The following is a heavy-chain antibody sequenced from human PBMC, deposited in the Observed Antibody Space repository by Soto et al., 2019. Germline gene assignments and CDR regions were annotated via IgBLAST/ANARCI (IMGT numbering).Heavy chain of an antibody. Sequence: SGGSLRLSCSATGFTFNNYAFTWVRRAAGKGLEWVAAISDAGERTNYADSVRGRSTVSRDNSKNTLYLQLNSLRAEDTAVYYCAKDYSSVWSRGIDFWGQGPLVTVSS. J-gene: IGHJ4*02. CDR1: GFTFNNYA. CDR2: ISDAGERT. CDR3: AKDYSSVWSRGIDF. V-gene: IGHV3-23*01. D-gene: IGHD6-19*01.